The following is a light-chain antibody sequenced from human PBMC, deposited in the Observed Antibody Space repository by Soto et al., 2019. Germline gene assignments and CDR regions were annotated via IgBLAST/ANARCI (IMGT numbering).Light chain of an antibody. Sequence: EIVLTQSPATLSLSPGERATLSCRASQSVSSYLAWYQQKPGQAPRFLIYDASNRATGIPARFSGSGSGTDFTLTISSLEPEDFAVYYCQQRSNWPPLLTFGGGTKVEIK. V-gene: IGKV3-11*01. CDR2: DAS. CDR1: QSVSSY. CDR3: QQRSNWPPLLT. J-gene: IGKJ4*01.